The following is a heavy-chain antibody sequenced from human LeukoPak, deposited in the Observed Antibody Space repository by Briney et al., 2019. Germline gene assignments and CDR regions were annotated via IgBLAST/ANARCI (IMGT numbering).Heavy chain of an antibody. J-gene: IGHJ4*02. Sequence: SETLSLTCTVSGGSISSGSFYWSWIRQHPGKGLEWIGYIYYSGNAFYNPSLKSRVTISVDTSKNQFSLKLSSVTAADTAVYYCARGADYWGQGTLVTVSS. CDR2: IYYSGNA. CDR1: GGSISSGSFY. CDR3: ARGADY. V-gene: IGHV4-31*03.